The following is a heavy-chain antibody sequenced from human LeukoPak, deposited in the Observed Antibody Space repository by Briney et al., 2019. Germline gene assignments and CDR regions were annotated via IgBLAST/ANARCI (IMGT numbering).Heavy chain of an antibody. D-gene: IGHD1-26*01. CDR3: ARHHKLHWVIYYYYYMDV. CDR2: IYYSGST. J-gene: IGHJ6*03. CDR1: GGSISSSSYY. V-gene: IGHV4-39*01. Sequence: SETLSLTCTVSGGSISSSSYYWGWIRQPPGTGLEWIGSIYYSGSTYYNPSLKSRVTISVDTSKNQFSLKLSSVTAADTAVYYCARHHKLHWVIYYYYYMDVWGKGTTVTVSS.